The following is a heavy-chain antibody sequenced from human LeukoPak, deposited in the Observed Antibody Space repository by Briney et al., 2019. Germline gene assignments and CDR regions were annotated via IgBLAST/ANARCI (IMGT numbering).Heavy chain of an antibody. CDR1: GFSSSYDFY. D-gene: IGHD1-26*01. CDR2: GSHRGNN. CDR3: ARLGGSGNFDY. Sequence: PSETLSLXCAVSGFSSSYDFYWVWIRQPPGRGLAWIGSGSHRGNNYYNPSLKSRVTISMDTSKNQFSLKLSSVTAADTAVYYCARLGGSGNFDYWGQGTLVPVSS. V-gene: IGHV4-38-2*01. J-gene: IGHJ4*02.